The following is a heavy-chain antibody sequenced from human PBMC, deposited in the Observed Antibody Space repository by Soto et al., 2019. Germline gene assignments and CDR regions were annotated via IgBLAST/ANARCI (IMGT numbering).Heavy chain of an antibody. CDR2: IYYSGST. CDR1: GGSISSSSYY. D-gene: IGHD3-10*01. V-gene: IGHV4-39*01. CDR3: ARLRRADAGAYYSDV. J-gene: IGHJ6*02. Sequence: KPSETLSLTCTVSGGSISSSSYYWGWIRQPPGKGLEWIGGIYYSGSTSYNPSLKSRVTISVDTSKNQFSLKLSSVTAADTAVYYCARLRRADAGAYYSDVWGQGTTVTVSS.